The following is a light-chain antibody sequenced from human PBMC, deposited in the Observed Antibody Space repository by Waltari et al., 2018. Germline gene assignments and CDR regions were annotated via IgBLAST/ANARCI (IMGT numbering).Light chain of an antibody. V-gene: IGLV2-11*01. CDR2: VVT. CDR1: MSDIGAYNL. J-gene: IGLJ3*02. Sequence: QSALTQPHSVTGAPGRAVTVSCTGTMSDIGAYNLVSVYQQAPGKAPKLLIFVVTQRPSGVPGHFSGSKSGNTASLTFSGLQAADEADYYCCSYAGPYLLWVFGGGTKLTVL. CDR3: CSYAGPYLLWV.